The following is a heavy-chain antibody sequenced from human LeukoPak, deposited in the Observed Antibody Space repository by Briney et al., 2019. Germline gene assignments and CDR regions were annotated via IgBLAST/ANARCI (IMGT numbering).Heavy chain of an antibody. CDR2: ISYDGSNK. D-gene: IGHD6-13*01. Sequence: HPGGSLRLSCAASGFTFSSYALHWVRQAPGKGLQWVAVISYDGSNKYYADSVKGRFTISRDNSKNTLYLQMNSLRAEDTAVYYCARGLRDGSSWYLDYWGQGTLVTVSS. J-gene: IGHJ4*02. CDR3: ARGLRDGSSWYLDY. V-gene: IGHV3-30*11. CDR1: GFTFSSYA.